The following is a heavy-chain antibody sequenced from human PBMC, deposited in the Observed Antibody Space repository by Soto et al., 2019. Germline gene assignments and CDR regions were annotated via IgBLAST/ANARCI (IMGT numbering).Heavy chain of an antibody. V-gene: IGHV1-69*17. Sequence: QVQLVQSGAEVKRPGSSVKVSCESSGDTFNSYLISWVRQAPGQGLEWMGGIIPIIRVTHYAQKFQGRGTISALSSTGTAYMALTNLGFEDPALYSCARESLGAKGADHWGQGTLVTVSS. CDR2: IIPIIRVT. J-gene: IGHJ4*02. D-gene: IGHD3-16*01. CDR1: GDTFNSYL. CDR3: ARESLGAKGADH.